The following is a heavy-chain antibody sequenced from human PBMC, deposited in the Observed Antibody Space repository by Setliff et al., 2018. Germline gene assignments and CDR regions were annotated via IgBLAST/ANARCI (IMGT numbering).Heavy chain of an antibody. CDR3: ARVPNFWSGPIDY. J-gene: IGHJ4*02. CDR2: INHSGST. CDR1: GGSFSGYY. V-gene: IGHV4-34*01. Sequence: LSLTCAVYGGSFSGYYWSWIRQPPGKGLEWIGEINHSGSTNYNPSLKSRVTISVDTSKNQFSLKLSSVTAADTAVYYCARVPNFWSGPIDYWGQGTLVTVSS. D-gene: IGHD3-3*01.